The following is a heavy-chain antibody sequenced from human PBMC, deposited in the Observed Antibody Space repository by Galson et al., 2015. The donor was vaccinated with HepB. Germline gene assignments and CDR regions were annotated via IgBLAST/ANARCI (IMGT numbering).Heavy chain of an antibody. Sequence: SLRLSCAASGFTFSDYAMSWVRQAPGKGLEWVSSISGSGGSTYYGDSVKGRFTISRDNSNNTLYLQMNSLRGDDTAVYYCAKDGGWGSGFQHWGQGALVTVSS. CDR2: ISGSGGST. CDR1: GFTFSDYA. V-gene: IGHV3-23*01. D-gene: IGHD3-22*01. CDR3: AKDGGWGSGFQH. J-gene: IGHJ1*01.